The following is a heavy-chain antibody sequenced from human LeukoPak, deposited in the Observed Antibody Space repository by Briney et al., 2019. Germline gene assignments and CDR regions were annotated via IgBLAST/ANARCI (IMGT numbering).Heavy chain of an antibody. CDR2: IDPSDSFT. D-gene: IGHD2-15*01. Sequence: GESLKISCKGSGYSFTSYWISWVGQMPGKGLEWMGRIDPSDSFTNYRPSFQGHVTISADKPISTAYLQWSSLKASDTALYYGAGLWAGSWRGGDVGGKGTTVTVSS. CDR1: GYSFTSYW. J-gene: IGHJ6*04. V-gene: IGHV5-10-1*01. CDR3: AGLWAGSWRGGDV.